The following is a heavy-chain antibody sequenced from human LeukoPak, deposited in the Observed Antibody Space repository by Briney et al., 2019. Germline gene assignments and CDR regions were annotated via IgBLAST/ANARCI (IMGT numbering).Heavy chain of an antibody. CDR2: ISAYSGNT. CDR3: AREHYYGSGSYYEPGFYYYYYMDV. J-gene: IGHJ6*03. V-gene: IGHV1-18*01. D-gene: IGHD3-10*01. Sequence: GASVKVSCKASGYTFTTYGISWVRQAPGQGLEGMGWISAYSGNTNYAQKLQGRVTMTTDTSMSTAYMELRSLRSDDTAVYYCAREHYYGSGSYYEPGFYYYYYMDVWGKGTTVTVSS. CDR1: GYTFTTYG.